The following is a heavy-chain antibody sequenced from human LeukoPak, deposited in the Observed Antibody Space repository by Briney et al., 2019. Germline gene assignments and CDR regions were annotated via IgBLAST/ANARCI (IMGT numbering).Heavy chain of an antibody. CDR3: ARGPSSGSGSSYFDS. CDR2: INHSGST. D-gene: IGHD3-10*01. Sequence: SETLSLTCAVYGGSFRGYYWSWIRQPPGKGLEWIGEINHSGSTNYNSSLKSRVTLSVDTSKNQFSLKLSSVTAADTGLYFCARGPSSGSGSSYFDSWGQGILVTVSS. V-gene: IGHV4-34*01. CDR1: GGSFRGYY. J-gene: IGHJ4*02.